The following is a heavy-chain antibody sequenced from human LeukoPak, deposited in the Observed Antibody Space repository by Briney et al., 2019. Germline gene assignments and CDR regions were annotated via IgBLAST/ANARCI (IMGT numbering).Heavy chain of an antibody. J-gene: IGHJ4*02. CDR1: GGSISSSSYY. Sequence: SETLSLTCTVSGGSISSSSYYWGWIRQPPGKGLEWIGSIYYSGSTYYNPSLKSRVTISVDTSKNQFSLKLSSVTAADTAVYYCARLVTPLRSIAAAGCFEYWGQGTLVTDSS. V-gene: IGHV4-39*01. D-gene: IGHD6-13*01. CDR3: ARLVTPLRSIAAAGCFEY. CDR2: IYYSGST.